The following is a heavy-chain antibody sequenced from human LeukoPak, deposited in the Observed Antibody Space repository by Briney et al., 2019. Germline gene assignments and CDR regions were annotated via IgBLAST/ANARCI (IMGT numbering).Heavy chain of an antibody. D-gene: IGHD6-19*01. Sequence: KPSETLSLTCTVSGGSISSSSYYWGWIRQPPGKGLEWIGSIYYSGSTYYNPSLKSRVTISVDTSKNPFSLKLSSVTAADTAVYYCARGPGYSSGWYLGGWFDPWGQGTLVTISS. CDR2: IYYSGST. CDR3: ARGPGYSSGWYLGGWFDP. J-gene: IGHJ5*02. CDR1: GGSISSSSYY. V-gene: IGHV4-39*07.